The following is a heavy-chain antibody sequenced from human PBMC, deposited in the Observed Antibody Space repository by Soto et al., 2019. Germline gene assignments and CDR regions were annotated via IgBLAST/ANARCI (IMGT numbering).Heavy chain of an antibody. CDR1: GFTFSSYA. J-gene: IGHJ4*02. Sequence: EVQLLESGGGLVQPGGSLRLSCAASGFTFSSYAMSWVRQAPGKGLEWVSAISGSGGSTYYADSVKGRFTISRDNSKNPMYLQMNSLRSEDTAVYYCAYSSTPFDYWGQGTLVTVSS. V-gene: IGHV3-23*01. CDR2: ISGSGGST. D-gene: IGHD6-13*01. CDR3: AYSSTPFDY.